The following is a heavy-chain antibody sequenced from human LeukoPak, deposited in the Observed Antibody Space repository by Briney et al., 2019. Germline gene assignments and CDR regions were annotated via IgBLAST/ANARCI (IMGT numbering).Heavy chain of an antibody. CDR2: IYPGDSDT. V-gene: IGHV5-51*01. Sequence: PGESLKISCKGSGYSFTSYWIGWVRQMPGKGLEWMGIIYPGDSDTRYSPSFQGQVTISADKSISTAYLQWSSLKASDTAMYYCARHKNLEYSGYDRTLWAFDIWGQGTMVTVSS. D-gene: IGHD5-12*01. CDR3: ARHKNLEYSGYDRTLWAFDI. CDR1: GYSFTSYW. J-gene: IGHJ3*02.